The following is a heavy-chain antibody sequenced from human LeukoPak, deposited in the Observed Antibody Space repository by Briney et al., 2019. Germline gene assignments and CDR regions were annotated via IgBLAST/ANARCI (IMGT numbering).Heavy chain of an antibody. D-gene: IGHD3-22*01. J-gene: IGHJ4*02. CDR1: GFTFSSYA. CDR2: ISGSGGST. V-gene: IGHV3-23*01. CDR3: AKDKGYYDSSNYFDY. Sequence: PGGSLRLSCAASGFTFSSYAMSWVRQAPGKGLEWVSAISGSGGSTYYADSVKGRFTISRDNSKNTLYLQMNSLRAEDTAVYYCAKDKGYYDSSNYFDYWGQGTLVTVSS.